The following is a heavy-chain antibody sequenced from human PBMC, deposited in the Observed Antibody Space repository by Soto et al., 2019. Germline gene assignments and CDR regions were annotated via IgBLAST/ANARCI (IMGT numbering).Heavy chain of an antibody. CDR3: ARAEQITIFGVVIISWFDP. CDR1: GYTFTSYA. CDR2: INAGNGNT. D-gene: IGHD3-3*01. Sequence: GASVKVSCKASGYTFTSYAMHWGRQAPGQRLEWMGWINAGNGNTKYSQKFQGRVTITRDTSASTAYMELSSLRSEDTAVYYCARAEQITIFGVVIISWFDPWGQGTLVTVSS. V-gene: IGHV1-3*01. J-gene: IGHJ5*02.